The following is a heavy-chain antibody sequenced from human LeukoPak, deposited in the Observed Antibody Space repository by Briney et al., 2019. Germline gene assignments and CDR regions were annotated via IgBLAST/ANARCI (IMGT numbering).Heavy chain of an antibody. CDR2: INPNSGGT. Sequence: ASVKVSCKASGYTFTGYYMHWERQAPGQGLEWMGWINPNSGGTNYAQKFQGRVTMTRDTSISTAYMELSRLRSDDTAVYYCARGVLLWFGESYYFDYWGQGTLVTVSS. V-gene: IGHV1-2*02. J-gene: IGHJ4*02. CDR1: GYTFTGYY. D-gene: IGHD3-10*01. CDR3: ARGVLLWFGESYYFDY.